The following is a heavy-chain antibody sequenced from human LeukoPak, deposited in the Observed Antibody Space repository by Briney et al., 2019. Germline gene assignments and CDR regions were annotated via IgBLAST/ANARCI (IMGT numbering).Heavy chain of an antibody. CDR1: GFTFSSYA. J-gene: IGHJ4*02. D-gene: IGHD4-23*01. Sequence: GGSLRLSCSATGFTFSSYAMHWVRQAPGKGLECVSAITGDGGRTYYADSVKGRFTISRDNSKNTLYLQMNSLRAEDTAVYYCVKDPFYGGNPLYYFDYWGQGTLVTVSS. V-gene: IGHV3-64D*06. CDR2: ITGDGGRT. CDR3: VKDPFYGGNPLYYFDY.